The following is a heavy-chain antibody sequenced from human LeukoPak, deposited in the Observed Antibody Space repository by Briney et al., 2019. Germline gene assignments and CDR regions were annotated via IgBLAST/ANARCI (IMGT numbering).Heavy chain of an antibody. D-gene: IGHD3-22*01. V-gene: IGHV4-59*08. CDR3: ASLTGDYYDSSGYYFDY. CDR2: IYYSGST. J-gene: IGHJ4*02. CDR1: GGSISSYY. Sequence: SETLSLTCTVSGGSISSYYWSWIRQPPGKGLEWSGYIYYSGSTNYNPSLTSRVSISVDTSKNQFSLKLSSVTAADTAVYYCASLTGDYYDSSGYYFDYWGQGTLVTVSS.